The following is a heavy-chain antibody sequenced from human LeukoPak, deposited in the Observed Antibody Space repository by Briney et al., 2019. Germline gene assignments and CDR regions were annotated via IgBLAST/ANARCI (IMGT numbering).Heavy chain of an antibody. D-gene: IGHD2-15*01. V-gene: IGHV1-2*06. CDR3: ARLPADVAQGPDWYFDL. CDR2: INPNSGGT. CDR1: GYTFTGCY. Sequence: RASVKVSCKASGYTFTGCYMHWVPEAPGQGLEWMGRINPNSGGTNYAQKFQGRVTMTRDTSISTAYMELSRLRSDDTAVYYCARLPADVAQGPDWYFDLWGRGTLVTVSS. J-gene: IGHJ2*01.